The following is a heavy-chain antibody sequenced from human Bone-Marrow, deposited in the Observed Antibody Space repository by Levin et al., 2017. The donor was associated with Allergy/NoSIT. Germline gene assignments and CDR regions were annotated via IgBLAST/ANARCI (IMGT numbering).Heavy chain of an antibody. D-gene: IGHD3-22*01. CDR1: GFSLSPSGVG. CDR2: IFWDDDQ. Sequence: SGPTLVKPTQTLTLSCSFSGFSLSPSGVGVGWFRQPPGKALEWLALIFWDDDQRYSPSLKSRVTISKDTSKNQVVLTVPNVDPLDTATYYCAPRQGWIAGGYVGYFDFWGQGTLVSVSS. CDR3: APRQGWIAGGYVGYFDF. V-gene: IGHV2-5*02. J-gene: IGHJ4*02.